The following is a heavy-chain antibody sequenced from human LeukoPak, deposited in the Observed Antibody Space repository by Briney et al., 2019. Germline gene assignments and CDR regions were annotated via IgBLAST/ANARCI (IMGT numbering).Heavy chain of an antibody. D-gene: IGHD6-6*01. Sequence: GRSLRLSCAASGFTFSSYGMHWVRQAPGKGLEWLAFIWYDGTKKYYADSVKGRFTISRDDSKNTLYLQMNSLRAEDTAAFYCAREYSSSLGIDYWGQGTLVTVSS. CDR1: GFTFSSYG. J-gene: IGHJ4*02. CDR2: IWYDGTKK. CDR3: AREYSSSLGIDY. V-gene: IGHV3-33*01.